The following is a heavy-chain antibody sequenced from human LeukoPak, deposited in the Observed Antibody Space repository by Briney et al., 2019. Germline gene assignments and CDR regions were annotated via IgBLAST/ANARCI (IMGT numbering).Heavy chain of an antibody. D-gene: IGHD2-2*01. CDR1: GGSISSYY. CDR3: ASDLGVPAGFDP. CDR2: IYYSGST. V-gene: IGHV4-59*01. J-gene: IGHJ5*02. Sequence: SETLSLTCTVSGGSISSYYWSWIRQPPGKGLEWIGYIYYSGSTNYNPSLKSRVTISVDTSKNQFSLKLSSVTAADTAVYYCASDLGVPAGFDPWGQGTLVTVSS.